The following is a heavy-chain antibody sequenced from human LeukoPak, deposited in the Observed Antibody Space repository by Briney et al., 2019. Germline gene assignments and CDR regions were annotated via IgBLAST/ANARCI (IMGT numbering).Heavy chain of an antibody. CDR1: GFTFSSYS. V-gene: IGHV3-15*01. J-gene: IGHJ4*02. D-gene: IGHD1-26*01. Sequence: RSGGSLRLSCAASGFTFSSYSMNWVRQAPGKGLEWVGRIKSKTDGGTTDYAAPVKGRFTISRDDSKNTLYLQMNSLKTEDTAVYYCTTAEWELLPTDYWGQGTLVTVSS. CDR3: TTAEWELLPTDY. CDR2: IKSKTDGGTT.